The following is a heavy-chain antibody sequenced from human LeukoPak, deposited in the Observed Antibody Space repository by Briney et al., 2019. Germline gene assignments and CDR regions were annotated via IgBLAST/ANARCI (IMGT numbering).Heavy chain of an antibody. CDR3: ARLGLEVGGPNWFDP. CDR1: GFSFSSNW. V-gene: IGHV3-7*01. Sequence: GSLRLSCAAPGFSFSSNWMGWVRQAPGKGLEWVAHIKRDGSQKYDLDSVKGRFTISRDNAKNSLYLQMNSLRVEDTAVYYCARLGLEVGGPNWFDPWGQGTLVTVSS. CDR2: IKRDGSQK. J-gene: IGHJ5*02. D-gene: IGHD1-1*01.